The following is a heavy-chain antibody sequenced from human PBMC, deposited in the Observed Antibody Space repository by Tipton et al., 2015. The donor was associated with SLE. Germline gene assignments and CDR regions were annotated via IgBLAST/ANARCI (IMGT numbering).Heavy chain of an antibody. CDR1: GASISFSY. Sequence: TLSLTCTVSGASISFSYWTWIRQPAGKGLEWIGRINSSGNTNYNPSLKSRVTMSVDTSKNQFSLRLTSVTAADTAVYYCANKGYSSGWYWVHWGQGTLVTVSS. CDR2: INSSGNT. CDR3: ANKGYSSGWYWVH. J-gene: IGHJ4*02. V-gene: IGHV4-4*07. D-gene: IGHD6-19*01.